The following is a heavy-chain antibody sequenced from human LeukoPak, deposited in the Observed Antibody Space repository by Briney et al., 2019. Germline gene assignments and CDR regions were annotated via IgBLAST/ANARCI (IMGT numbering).Heavy chain of an antibody. Sequence: PSETLSLTCTVSGGSISSSSYYWGWIRQPPGKGLVWIGSIYYSGSTYYNPSLKSRVTISVDTSKNQFSLKLSSVTAADTAVYYCARGTPSGGSDYWGQGTLVTVSS. V-gene: IGHV4-39*01. CDR1: GGSISSSSYY. CDR3: ARGTPSGGSDY. J-gene: IGHJ4*02. CDR2: IYYSGST. D-gene: IGHD1-26*01.